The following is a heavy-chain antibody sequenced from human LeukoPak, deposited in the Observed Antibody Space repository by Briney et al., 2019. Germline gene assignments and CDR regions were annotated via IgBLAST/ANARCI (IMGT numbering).Heavy chain of an antibody. J-gene: IGHJ6*03. CDR3: ARVADYGDYDYMYV. Sequence: AAVTVSCKASGYTLTSYGISWVRQAPGQGLEWMGLISAYNGNTNYAQKLQSRVTMTTDTSTSTAYMKLRSLTSADTAVYYCARVADYGDYDYMYVWGNVTTVTAAS. CDR2: ISAYNGNT. D-gene: IGHD4-17*01. V-gene: IGHV1-18*01. CDR1: GYTLTSYG.